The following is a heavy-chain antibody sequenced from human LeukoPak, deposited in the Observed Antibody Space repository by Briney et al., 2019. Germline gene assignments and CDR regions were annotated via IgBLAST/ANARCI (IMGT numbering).Heavy chain of an antibody. V-gene: IGHV1-46*01. CDR1: GYTFTSNY. CDR2: ISPSGGST. CDR3: ARASQWVAFDH. Sequence: ASVKVSCKAFGYTFTSNYMHWARQAPGQGPAWMGVISPSGGSTTYAQKFQGRVTLTRDMSTSTDYLELSSLRSEDTAVYYCARASQWVAFDHWGQGTLVTVPS. D-gene: IGHD6-19*01. J-gene: IGHJ4*02.